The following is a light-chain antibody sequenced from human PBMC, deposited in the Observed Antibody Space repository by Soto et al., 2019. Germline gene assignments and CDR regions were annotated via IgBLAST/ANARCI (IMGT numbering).Light chain of an antibody. J-gene: IGLJ1*01. CDR1: NSNIGTGYD. Sequence: VLTHPPSVSGAPGQRVTISCTGSNSNIGTGYDVHWYQQLPGTAPKLLIYGNTKRPSGVPDRISGSKSGTSASLAITGLQAEDEADYYCQSYDNSLSGFYVFGTGTKVTVL. CDR2: GNT. CDR3: QSYDNSLSGFYV. V-gene: IGLV1-40*01.